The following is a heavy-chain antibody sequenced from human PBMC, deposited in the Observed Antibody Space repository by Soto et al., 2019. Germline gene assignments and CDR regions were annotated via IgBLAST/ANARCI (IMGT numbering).Heavy chain of an antibody. CDR1: GGSFSGYY. CDR2: INHSGST. CDR3: ARGVVVIDPVVDYYYYMDV. D-gene: IGHD2-21*01. V-gene: IGHV4-34*01. Sequence: SETLSLTCAVYGGSFSGYYWSWIRQPPGKGLEWIGEINHSGSTNYNPSIKSRVTISVDTAKNQFALKLSSVTAADTAVDYCARGVVVIDPVVDYYYYMDVWGKGTTVTVSS. J-gene: IGHJ6*03.